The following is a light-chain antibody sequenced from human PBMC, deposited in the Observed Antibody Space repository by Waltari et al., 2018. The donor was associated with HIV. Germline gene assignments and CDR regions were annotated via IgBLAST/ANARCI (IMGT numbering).Light chain of an antibody. CDR1: SSDVGDFNF. J-gene: IGLJ3*02. Sequence: QSALTQPASVSGSPGKSLTISCPRSSSDVGDFNFVSWYQHRPGKAPKVMIYDFSYRPSGVSNRFSGSKSANTASLTISGLQAEDEAVYYCCSYTSSDTLWVFGGGTKLTVL. CDR3: CSYTSSDTLWV. V-gene: IGLV2-14*03. CDR2: DFS.